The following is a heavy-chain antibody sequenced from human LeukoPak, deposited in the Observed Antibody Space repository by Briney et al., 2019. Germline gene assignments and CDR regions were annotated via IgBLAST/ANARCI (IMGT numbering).Heavy chain of an antibody. Sequence: GGSLRLSCSASKFTFSSYWMNWVRQAPGKGLEWVANIKQDGSVQFYMDSLKGRFSVSRDNAKNSLYLQMNGLRVEDTAVYYCTRLQIAVAGPNWFDPWGQGTLVTVSS. D-gene: IGHD6-19*01. J-gene: IGHJ5*02. CDR2: IKQDGSVQ. CDR3: TRLQIAVAGPNWFDP. V-gene: IGHV3-7*01. CDR1: KFTFSSYW.